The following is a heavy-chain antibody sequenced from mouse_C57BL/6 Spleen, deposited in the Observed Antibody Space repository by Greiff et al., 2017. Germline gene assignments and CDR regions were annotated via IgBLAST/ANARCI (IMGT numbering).Heavy chain of an antibody. D-gene: IGHD1-1*01. J-gene: IGHJ1*03. Sequence: EVKLQESGGGLVQPKGSLKLSCAASGFSFNTYAMNWVRQAPGKGLEWVARIRSKSNNYATYYADSVKDRFTISRDDSESMLYLQMNNLKTEDTAMYYCVTTVDWYFDVGGTGTTVTVSS. V-gene: IGHV10-1*01. CDR3: VTTVDWYFDV. CDR1: GFSFNTYA. CDR2: IRSKSNNYAT.